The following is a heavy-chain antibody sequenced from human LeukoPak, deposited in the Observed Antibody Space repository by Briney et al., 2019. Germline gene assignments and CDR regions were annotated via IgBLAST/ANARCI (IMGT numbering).Heavy chain of an antibody. Sequence: QAGGSLRLSCAASGFTFSSYGMRWVRQAPGKGLEWVAVIWYDGSNKYYADSVKGRFTISRDNSKNRLYLQMNSLRAEDTAVYYCAREGSGWSYYFDYWGQGTLVTVSS. CDR3: AREGSGWSYYFDY. J-gene: IGHJ4*02. D-gene: IGHD6-19*01. CDR2: IWYDGSNK. V-gene: IGHV3-33*01. CDR1: GFTFSSYG.